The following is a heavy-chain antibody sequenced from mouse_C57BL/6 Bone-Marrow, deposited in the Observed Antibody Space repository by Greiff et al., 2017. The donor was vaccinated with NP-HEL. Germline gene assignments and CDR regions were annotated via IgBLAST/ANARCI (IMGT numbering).Heavy chain of an antibody. CDR1: GYTFTGYW. CDR2: ILPGSGST. D-gene: IGHD2-12*01. J-gene: IGHJ2*01. CDR3: ARERVNYYFDY. Sequence: LQQSGASVKLSCKATGYTFTGYWIEWVKQRPGHGLEWLGEILPGSGSTNYNEKFKGKATFTADTSSNTAYMQLSSLTTEDSAIYYCARERVNYYFDYWGQGTTLTVSS. V-gene: IGHV1-9*01.